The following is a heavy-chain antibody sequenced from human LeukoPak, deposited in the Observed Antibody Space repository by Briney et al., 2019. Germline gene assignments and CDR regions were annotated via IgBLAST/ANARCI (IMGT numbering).Heavy chain of an antibody. J-gene: IGHJ4*02. V-gene: IGHV3-48*01. CDR2: FSSSSSTI. CDR1: GFTFSSYS. CDR3: AREDDILTGTGGFDY. Sequence: GGSLRLSCAASGFTFSSYSMNWVRQAPGKGLEWVSYFSSSSSTIYYADSVKGRFTISRDNAKNSLYLQMNSLRAEDTAMYYCAREDDILTGTGGFDYWGQGTLVTVSS. D-gene: IGHD3-9*01.